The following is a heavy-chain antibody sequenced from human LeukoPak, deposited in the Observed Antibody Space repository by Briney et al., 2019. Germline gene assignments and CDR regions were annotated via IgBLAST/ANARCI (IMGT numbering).Heavy chain of an antibody. CDR1: GGSISPYY. J-gene: IGHJ4*02. V-gene: IGHV4-59*01. Sequence: SETLSLTRNVSGGSISPYYWTWIRQPPGKGLEWIGFIYYFGSPNYNPSLKSRVTILVDTSKNQFSLQLTSVTAADTAVYYCARGLRYSSDYWGPGILVTVSS. D-gene: IGHD6-13*01. CDR2: IYYFGSP. CDR3: ARGLRYSSDY.